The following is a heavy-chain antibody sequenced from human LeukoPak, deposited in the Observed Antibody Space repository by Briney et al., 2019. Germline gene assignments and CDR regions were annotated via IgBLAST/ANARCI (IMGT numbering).Heavy chain of an antibody. V-gene: IGHV3-23*01. D-gene: IGHD4-17*01. CDR2: IIGSGGST. CDR3: VRGTTVTTPYRFDY. J-gene: IGHJ4*02. CDR1: GFTFSSYA. Sequence: GGSLRLSCAASGFTFSSYAMSWVRQAPGKGLEWVSAIIGSGGSTYYADSVKGRFTISRDNSKNTLYMQMNSLRAEDTAVYYCVRGTTVTTPYRFDYWGQGTLVTVSS.